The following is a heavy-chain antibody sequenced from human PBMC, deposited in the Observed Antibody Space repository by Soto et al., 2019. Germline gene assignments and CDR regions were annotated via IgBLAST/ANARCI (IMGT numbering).Heavy chain of an antibody. D-gene: IGHD6-6*01. CDR2: IIPIFGTA. V-gene: IGHV1-69*13. CDR1: GGTFSSYA. J-gene: IGHJ6*02. Sequence: SVKVSCKASGGTFSSYAISWVRQAPGQGLEWMGGIIPIFGTANYAQKFQGRVTITADESTSTAYMELSSLRSEDTAVYYCARLGGSSSDYYYGMDVWGQGTTVTVSS. CDR3: ARLGGSSSDYYYGMDV.